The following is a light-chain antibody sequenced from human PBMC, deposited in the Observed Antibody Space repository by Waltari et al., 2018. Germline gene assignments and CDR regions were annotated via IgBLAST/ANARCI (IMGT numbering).Light chain of an antibody. V-gene: IGKV1-5*03. CDR1: ESAHNW. CDR2: TTS. Sequence: DIQMTXSPSTLSAXVXXRVTITCRASESAHNWMAWYQQKAGKAPKLLMYTTSILQSGVPXRFSGTRSXXEYTLTISXLQPDDXXVYFCQQYNRYPWTXXXGTKVEVK. CDR3: QQYNRYPWT. J-gene: IGKJ1*01.